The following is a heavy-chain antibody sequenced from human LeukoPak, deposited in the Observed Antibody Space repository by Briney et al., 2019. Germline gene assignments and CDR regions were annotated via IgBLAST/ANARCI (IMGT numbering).Heavy chain of an antibody. J-gene: IGHJ4*02. V-gene: IGHV4-59*01. CDR1: GGSISSYY. CDR3: ARGSPMVRGPIYFDY. D-gene: IGHD3-10*01. Sequence: SETLSLTCTVSGGSISSYYWSWIRQPPGKGLEWIGYIYYSGSTNYNPSLKSQVTISVDTSENQFSLKLSSVTAADTAVYYCARGSPMVRGPIYFDYWGQGTLVTVSS. CDR2: IYYSGST.